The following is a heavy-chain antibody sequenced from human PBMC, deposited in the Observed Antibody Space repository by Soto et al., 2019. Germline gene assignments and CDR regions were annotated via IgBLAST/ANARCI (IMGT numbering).Heavy chain of an antibody. J-gene: IGHJ6*02. V-gene: IGHV1-69*06. CDR2: FIPTSATT. CDR3: ARVPTYCSGGTCYERYFYYGMDV. D-gene: IGHD2-15*01. Sequence: QVQLVQSGAEVKKPESSVKVSCKASGGTFSSYAISWVRQAPGQGLEWMGVFIPTSATTHYARKFQGRVTITADKATRTAYMDLSRLRSEDTAVYYCARVPTYCSGGTCYERYFYYGMDVWGQGTTVTVSS. CDR1: GGTFSSYA.